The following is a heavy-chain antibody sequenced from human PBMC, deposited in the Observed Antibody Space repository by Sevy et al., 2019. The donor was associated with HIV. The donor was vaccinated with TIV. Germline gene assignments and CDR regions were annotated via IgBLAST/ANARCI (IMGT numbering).Heavy chain of an antibody. D-gene: IGHD2-2*03. CDR1: GFTISSYG. CDR3: AKGVDIVLVPAAIHPDGMDV. CDR2: ISYDGSNQ. Sequence: GGSLRLSCAASGFTISSYGMHWVRQAPGKGLEWVAVISYDGSNQYYADSVKGRFTISRDNSKNTLYLQMNSLRAEDTAVYYCAKGVDIVLVPAAIHPDGMDVWGQGTTVTVSS. J-gene: IGHJ6*02. V-gene: IGHV3-30*18.